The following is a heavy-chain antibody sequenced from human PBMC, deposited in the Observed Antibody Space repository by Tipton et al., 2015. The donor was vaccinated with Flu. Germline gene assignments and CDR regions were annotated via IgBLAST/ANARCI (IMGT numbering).Heavy chain of an antibody. CDR3: ARDEGVVNYYFGMDV. V-gene: IGHV3-33*01. Sequence: RSLRLSCTASGFDFSVYGMHWVRQAPGKGLEWVAVIWYDGSNEHYADSVKGRFTISRDNSKRTLYLQMNSLRVEDTAVYYCARDEGVVNYYFGMDVWGQGTTVTVSS. J-gene: IGHJ6*02. CDR2: IWYDGSNE. CDR1: GFDFSVYG.